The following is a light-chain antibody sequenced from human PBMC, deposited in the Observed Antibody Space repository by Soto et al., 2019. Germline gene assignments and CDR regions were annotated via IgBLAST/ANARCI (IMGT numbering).Light chain of an antibody. Sequence: QSALTQPASVSGSPGQSITISCTGTSRDIGTYSLVSWYQQYPGKAPKLIIYEGSKRPSGVSNRFSASKTGRTASLTISGLQPEDEADYYCCSYAGSSSVVFGAGTKLTVL. CDR3: CSYAGSSSVV. V-gene: IGLV2-23*01. J-gene: IGLJ2*01. CDR2: EGS. CDR1: SRDIGTYSL.